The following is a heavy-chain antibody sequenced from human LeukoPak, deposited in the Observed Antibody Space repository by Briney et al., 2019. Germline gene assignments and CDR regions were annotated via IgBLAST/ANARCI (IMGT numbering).Heavy chain of an antibody. CDR2: INPNSGGT. D-gene: IGHD1-26*01. Sequence: ASVKVSCKASGYTVTGYYMHWERQAPGQGLEWMGWINPNSGGTNYAQKFQGRVTMTRDTSISTAYKELSRLRSDDTAVHYCARAVGATTGIDYWGQGTLVTVSS. CDR1: GYTVTGYY. V-gene: IGHV1-2*02. CDR3: ARAVGATTGIDY. J-gene: IGHJ4*02.